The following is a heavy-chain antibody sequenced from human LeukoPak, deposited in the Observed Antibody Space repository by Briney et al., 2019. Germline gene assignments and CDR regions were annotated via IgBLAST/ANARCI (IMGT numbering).Heavy chain of an antibody. V-gene: IGHV3-23*01. CDR1: GFTFSNYA. J-gene: IGHJ6*02. Sequence: GGSLRLSGAASGFTFSNYAMSWVRQAPGKGLEWVSAISGSGGSTYYADSVKGRFTISRDNSKNTLDLQMNSLRAEDTAVYYCAKDPRFCSSATCYYGMDVWGQGTTVTVSS. D-gene: IGHD2-2*01. CDR2: ISGSGGST. CDR3: AKDPRFCSSATCYYGMDV.